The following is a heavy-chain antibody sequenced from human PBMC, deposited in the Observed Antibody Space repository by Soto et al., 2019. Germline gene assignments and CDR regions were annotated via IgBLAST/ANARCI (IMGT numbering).Heavy chain of an antibody. J-gene: IGHJ4*02. Sequence: ESGGDLVKPGGCLRLSCAASGISFTNAWMSWVRQAQGKGLEWVGRIKNRADGGTTDYAAPVRGRFTISRDDSKNTLFLQMNSLEAEDTAVYFCTTDPGDYQDFWGQGTLVTVSS. CDR1: GISFTNAW. CDR2: IKNRADGGTT. CDR3: TTDPGDYQDF. D-gene: IGHD4-17*01. V-gene: IGHV3-15*01.